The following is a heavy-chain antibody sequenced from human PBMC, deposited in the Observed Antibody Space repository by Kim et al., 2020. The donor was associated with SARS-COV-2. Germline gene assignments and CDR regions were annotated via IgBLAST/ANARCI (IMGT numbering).Heavy chain of an antibody. D-gene: IGHD6-19*01. J-gene: IGHJ3*02. V-gene: IGHV4-39*01. Sequence: PSLKSRVTISVDTSKNQFSLKLSSVTAADTAVYYCARTYSSGWNDAFDIWGQGTMVTVSS. CDR3: ARTYSSGWNDAFDI.